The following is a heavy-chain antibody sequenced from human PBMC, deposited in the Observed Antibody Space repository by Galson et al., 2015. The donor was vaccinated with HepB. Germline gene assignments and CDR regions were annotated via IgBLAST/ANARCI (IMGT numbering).Heavy chain of an antibody. V-gene: IGHV3-21*01. CDR3: ARYPESDYGGNAIDY. J-gene: IGHJ4*02. CDR2: ISSSSNYI. Sequence: SLRLSCAASGFTFSSYSMNWVRQAPGKGLEWVSPISSSSNYIYYADSVKGRFTIFRDNAKNSLYLQMNSLRAEDTAVYYCARYPESDYGGNAIDYWGQGTLVTVSS. D-gene: IGHD4-23*01. CDR1: GFTFSSYS.